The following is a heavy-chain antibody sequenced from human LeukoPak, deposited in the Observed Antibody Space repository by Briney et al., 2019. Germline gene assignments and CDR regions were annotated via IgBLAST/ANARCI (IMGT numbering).Heavy chain of an antibody. CDR2: IYYSGST. D-gene: IGHD4-17*01. J-gene: IGHJ3*02. CDR3: ARLSTVTTLHAFDI. CDR1: GGSISSSSYY. V-gene: IGHV4-39*01. Sequence: SETLSLTCTVSGGSISSSSYYWGWIRQPPGKGLEWIGSIYYSGSTYYNPSLKSRVTISVDTSKNQFSLKLSSVTAADTAVYYCARLSTVTTLHAFDIWGQGTMVTVSS.